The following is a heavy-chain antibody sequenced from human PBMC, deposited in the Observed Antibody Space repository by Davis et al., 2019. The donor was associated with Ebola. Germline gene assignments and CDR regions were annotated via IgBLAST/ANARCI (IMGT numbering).Heavy chain of an antibody. CDR1: GFTFSSYA. Sequence: GESLKISCAASGFTFSSYAMSWVRQAPGKGLEWVSAIRDSGGRTYYADSVKGRFTISRDNAENSLSLQMNGLRAEDTAVYYCARGPSTGNSFTYWGQGTLVTVSS. CDR2: IRDSGGRT. CDR3: ARGPSTGNSFTY. D-gene: IGHD6-13*01. V-gene: IGHV3-23*01. J-gene: IGHJ4*02.